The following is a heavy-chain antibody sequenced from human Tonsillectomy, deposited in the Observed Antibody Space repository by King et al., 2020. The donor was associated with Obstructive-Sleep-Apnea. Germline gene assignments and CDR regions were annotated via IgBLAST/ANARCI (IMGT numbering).Heavy chain of an antibody. Sequence: VQLVQSGGGLVKPGGSLRLSCAASGFTFSSYSMNWVRQAPGKGLEWVSFISTSSNYIYYGDSLKGRFTISRDDAKNSLYLQMNSLRAEDTAVYYCARSYCSGGSCYSFDHWGQGTLVTVSS. CDR1: GFTFSSYS. CDR3: ARSYCSGGSCYSFDH. J-gene: IGHJ5*02. CDR2: ISTSSNYI. D-gene: IGHD2-15*01. V-gene: IGHV3-21*01.